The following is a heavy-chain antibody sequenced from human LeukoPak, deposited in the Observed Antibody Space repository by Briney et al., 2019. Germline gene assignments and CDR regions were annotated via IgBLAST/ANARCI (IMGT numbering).Heavy chain of an antibody. Sequence: RGSLRLSCAASGFTFSDYYMSWIRQAPGKGLEWVSYISSSGSTIYYADSVKGRFTISRDNAKNSLYLQMNSLRAEDTAVYYCAKEMMTTVTTYFDYWGQGTLVTVSS. V-gene: IGHV3-11*04. CDR3: AKEMMTTVTTYFDY. CDR2: ISSSGSTI. D-gene: IGHD4-11*01. CDR1: GFTFSDYY. J-gene: IGHJ4*02.